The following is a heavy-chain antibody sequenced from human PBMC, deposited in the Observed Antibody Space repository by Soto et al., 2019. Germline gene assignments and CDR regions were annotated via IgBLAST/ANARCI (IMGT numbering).Heavy chain of an antibody. Sequence: SVKVSCKASGGTFSSYAISWVRQAPGQGLEWMGGINPIFGTANYAQKFQGRVTITADKSTSTAYMELSSLRSEDTALYYCASDTSGTTLHFDYWGQGTMVTVSS. V-gene: IGHV1-69*06. CDR1: GGTFSSYA. J-gene: IGHJ4*02. D-gene: IGHD1-7*01. CDR3: ASDTSGTTLHFDY. CDR2: INPIFGTA.